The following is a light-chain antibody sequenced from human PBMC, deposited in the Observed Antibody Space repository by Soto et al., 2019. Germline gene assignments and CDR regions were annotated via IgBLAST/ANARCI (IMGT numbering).Light chain of an antibody. J-gene: IGKJ1*01. Sequence: DAVLTQSPVSLPVDIGQPATISCRSSHSIVHSDGYTYLNWFQQRPGQSPRRLLYRVSNRYSGVPDRISGSGSGTYFTLYISRVAAEDVGVYYCMQGTTWPRTFVQGTKVEIK. V-gene: IGKV2-30*02. CDR1: HSIVHSDGYTY. CDR3: MQGTTWPRT. CDR2: RVS.